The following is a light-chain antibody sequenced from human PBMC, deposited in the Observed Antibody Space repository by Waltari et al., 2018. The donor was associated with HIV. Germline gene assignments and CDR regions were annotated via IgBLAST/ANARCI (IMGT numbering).Light chain of an antibody. Sequence: QSVLTQPPSASGTPGQRVTISCSGSSSNIGSNTVNWYQQLPGTAPKLRSYSNSQRTAGVPDRFSGSKSGTSASVASSGLQSEDEADYYCAAWDDSLNGPWVFGGGTKLTVL. CDR2: SNS. CDR3: AAWDDSLNGPWV. CDR1: SSNIGSNT. V-gene: IGLV1-44*01. J-gene: IGLJ3*02.